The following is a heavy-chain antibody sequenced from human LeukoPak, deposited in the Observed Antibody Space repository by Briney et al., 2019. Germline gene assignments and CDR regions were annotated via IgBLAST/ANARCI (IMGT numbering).Heavy chain of an antibody. Sequence: GRSLRLSCAASGFTFSSYGMHWVRQAPGKGLEWVAVIWYDGSNKYYADSVKGRFTISRDNSKNTLYLQMNSLRAEDTAVYYCATNYYDSSGFDYWGQGTLVTVSS. CDR1: GFTFSSYG. V-gene: IGHV3-33*01. D-gene: IGHD3-22*01. J-gene: IGHJ4*02. CDR3: ATNYYDSSGFDY. CDR2: IWYDGSNK.